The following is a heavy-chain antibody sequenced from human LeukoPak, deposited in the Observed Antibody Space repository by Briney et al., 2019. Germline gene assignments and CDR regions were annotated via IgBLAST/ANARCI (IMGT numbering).Heavy chain of an antibody. V-gene: IGHV3-9*01. CDR1: GFTFDDYA. J-gene: IGHJ4*02. D-gene: IGHD6-13*01. CDR3: AKDISSSWNSQTLDY. Sequence: PGGSLRLSCAASGFTFDDYAMHWVRQAPGKGLEWVSGISWNSGSIGYADSVKGRFTISRDNAKNSLYLQMNSLRAEDTAFYYCAKDISSSWNSQTLDYWGQGTLVTVSS. CDR2: ISWNSGSI.